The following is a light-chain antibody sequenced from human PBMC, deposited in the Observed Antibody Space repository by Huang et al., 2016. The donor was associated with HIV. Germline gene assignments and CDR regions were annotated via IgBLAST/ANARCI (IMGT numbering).Light chain of an antibody. J-gene: IGKJ1*01. V-gene: IGKV3-15*01. CDR2: GAS. CDR3: QQDDKWPPWT. CDR1: QSISSN. Sequence: EMVMTQSPATLSVSPGERVTLSWRASQSISSNLAWYQLKPGQAPRLLIYGASTRAAGDPPRFSGGGSGTVFTLTINSMQSEDFAVYYCQQDDKWPPWTFGQGTKVEIK.